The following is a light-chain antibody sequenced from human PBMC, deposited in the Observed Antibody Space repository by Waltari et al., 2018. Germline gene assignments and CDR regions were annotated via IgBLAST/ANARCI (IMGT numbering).Light chain of an antibody. CDR2: AAS. CDR1: QGVSSY. Sequence: DIQLTQSPSFLSASVGDRVTITCRARQGVSSYLAWYQQKPGKAPKLLIYAASTLHNGVPSRFAGSGSGTELTLTISSLQPEDSATYYCQQLNSFPLTFGGGTKVEIK. CDR3: QQLNSFPLT. J-gene: IGKJ4*01. V-gene: IGKV1-9*01.